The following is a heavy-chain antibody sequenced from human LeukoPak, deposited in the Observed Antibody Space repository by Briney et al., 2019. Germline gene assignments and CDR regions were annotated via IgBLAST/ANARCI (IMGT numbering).Heavy chain of an antibody. J-gene: IGHJ4*02. Sequence: ASVKVSCKASGYTFTGYYMHWVRQAPGQGPEWMGWINPNSGGTNYAQKFQGRVTMTRDTSISTAYMELSRLRSDDTAVYYCAASAYYYDSSGPRADYWGQGTLVTVSS. CDR2: INPNSGGT. V-gene: IGHV1-2*02. CDR1: GYTFTGYY. CDR3: AASAYYYDSSGPRADY. D-gene: IGHD3-22*01.